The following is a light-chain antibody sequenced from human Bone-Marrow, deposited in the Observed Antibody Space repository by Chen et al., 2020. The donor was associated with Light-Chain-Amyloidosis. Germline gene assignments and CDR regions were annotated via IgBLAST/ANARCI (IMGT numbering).Light chain of an antibody. CDR1: SLRSYY. Sequence: SSELTQDPAVSVALGQTVRITCQGDSLRSYYASWYQQKPGQAPVLVIYGKNNRPSGIPDRFSGSSSGNTASLTITGAQSEDEADYYCNSRDSSGNQVFGGGTKLPVL. CDR3: NSRDSSGNQV. V-gene: IGLV3-19*01. J-gene: IGLJ3*02. CDR2: GKN.